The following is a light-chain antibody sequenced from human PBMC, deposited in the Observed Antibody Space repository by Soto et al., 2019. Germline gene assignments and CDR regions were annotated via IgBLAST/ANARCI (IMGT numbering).Light chain of an antibody. V-gene: IGKV1-5*01. CDR1: QIVSNV. CDR2: DVS. CDR3: QQYYRYPWT. Sequence: DIQMTQSPTTLSASVGDRVTITCRAIQIVSNVLAWFQQKPGKGPELLIYDVSNLQSGVPSRFSGSGSGTEFTLTISSLQPDDFAVYYCQQYYRYPWTFGQGTQVEIK. J-gene: IGKJ1*01.